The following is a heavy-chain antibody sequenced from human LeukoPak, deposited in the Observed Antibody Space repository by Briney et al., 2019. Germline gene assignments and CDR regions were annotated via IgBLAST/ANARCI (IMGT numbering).Heavy chain of an antibody. J-gene: IGHJ6*02. D-gene: IGHD6-13*01. CDR1: GGSISGYY. CDR2: IYYSGST. V-gene: IGHV4-59*01. CDR3: ARTRIIAAPYGMDV. Sequence: PSETLSLTCTVSGGSISGYYWSWIRQPPGKGLEWIGYIYYSGSTNYSPSLKSRVTISVDTSNSQLSLKLSSVTAADTAVYYCARTRIIAAPYGMDVWGQGTTVTVSS.